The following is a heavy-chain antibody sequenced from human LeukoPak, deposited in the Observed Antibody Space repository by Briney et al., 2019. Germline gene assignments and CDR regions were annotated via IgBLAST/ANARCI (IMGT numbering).Heavy chain of an antibody. J-gene: IGHJ5*02. CDR3: ARDSQLDRLYNWFDP. Sequence: SETLSLTCTVSGGSISSSSYYWGWIRQPPGKGLEWIGSIYYSGSTYYNPSLKSRVTISVDTSKNQFSLKLSSVTAADTAVYYCARDSQLDRLYNWFDPWGQGTLVTVSS. CDR1: GGSISSSSYY. V-gene: IGHV4-39*07. CDR2: IYYSGST. D-gene: IGHD6-6*01.